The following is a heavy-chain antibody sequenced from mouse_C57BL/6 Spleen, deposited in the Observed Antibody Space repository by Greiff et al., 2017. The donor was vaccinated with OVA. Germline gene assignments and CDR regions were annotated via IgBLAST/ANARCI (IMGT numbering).Heavy chain of an antibody. D-gene: IGHD3-1*01. CDR1: GYTFTDYY. J-gene: IGHJ4*01. Sequence: EVQLQQPGPELVKPGASVKISCKASGYTFTDYYMNWVKQSHGKSLEWIGDINPNNGGTSYNQKFKGKATLTVDKSSSTAYMELRSLTSEDSAVYYCARSGAPDYWGQGTSVTVSS. CDR2: INPNNGGT. CDR3: ARSGAPDY. V-gene: IGHV1-26*01.